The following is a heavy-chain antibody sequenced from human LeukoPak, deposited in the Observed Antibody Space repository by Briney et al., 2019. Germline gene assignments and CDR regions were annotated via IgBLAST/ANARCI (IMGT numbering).Heavy chain of an antibody. CDR1: GFTFSNAW. CDR3: AKGSYDIVVVPAAH. V-gene: IGHV3-23*01. Sequence: GGSLRLSCAASGFTFSNAWMSWVRQAPGKGLEWVSAISGSGGSTYYADSVKGRFTISRDNSKNTLYLQMNSLRAEDTAVYYCAKGSYDIVVVPAAHWGQGTLVTVSS. D-gene: IGHD2-2*01. CDR2: ISGSGGST. J-gene: IGHJ4*02.